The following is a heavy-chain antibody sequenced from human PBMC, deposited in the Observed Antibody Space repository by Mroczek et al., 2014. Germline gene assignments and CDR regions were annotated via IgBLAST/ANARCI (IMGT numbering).Heavy chain of an antibody. J-gene: IGHJ4*02. D-gene: IGHD2-2*01. Sequence: QVQLVESGGGVVQPGRSLRLSCAASGFTFSSYGMHWVRQAPGKGLEWVAVISYDGSNKYYADSVKGRFTISRDNSKNTLYLQMNSLRAEDTAVYYCAKAGGKYQLLPHGRHFDYWGQGTPGPPSP. CDR2: ISYDGSNK. CDR1: GFTFSSYG. CDR3: AKAGGKYQLLPHGRHFDY. V-gene: IGHV3-30*18.